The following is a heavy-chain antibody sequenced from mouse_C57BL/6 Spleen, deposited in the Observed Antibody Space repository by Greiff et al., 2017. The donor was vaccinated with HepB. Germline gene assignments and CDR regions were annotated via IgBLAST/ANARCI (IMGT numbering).Heavy chain of an antibody. V-gene: IGHV5-4*01. Sequence: EVKVEESGGGLVKPGGSLKLSCAASGFTFSSYAMSWVRQTPEKRLEWVATISDGGSDTYYPDNVKGRFTISRDNAKNNLYLQMSNLKSEDTAMYYCARDRGTTVVDHWYFDVWGTGTTVTVSS. D-gene: IGHD1-1*01. CDR2: ISDGGSDT. CDR3: ARDRGTTVVDHWYFDV. CDR1: GFTFSSYA. J-gene: IGHJ1*03.